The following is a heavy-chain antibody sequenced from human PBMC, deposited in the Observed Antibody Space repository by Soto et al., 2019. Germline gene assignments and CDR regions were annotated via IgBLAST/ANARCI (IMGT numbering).Heavy chain of an antibody. D-gene: IGHD3-10*01. J-gene: IGHJ3*02. CDR3: ARSSMVRGVSDAFDI. Sequence: EVQLLESGGGLVQPGGSLRLSCAASGFTFSSYAMSWVRQAPGKGLEWVSTMSGSGGSTYYADSVKGRFTISRVNSKNTLYLQMNSLRAEDTAVYFCARSSMVRGVSDAFDICGHGTMVTVSS. CDR2: MSGSGGST. CDR1: GFTFSSYA. V-gene: IGHV3-23*01.